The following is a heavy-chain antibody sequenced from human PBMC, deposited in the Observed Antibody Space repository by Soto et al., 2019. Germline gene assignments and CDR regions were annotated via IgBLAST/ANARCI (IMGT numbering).Heavy chain of an antibody. D-gene: IGHD2-2*02. CDR2: ISAYNGNT. Sequence: QVQLVQSGAEVKKPGASVKVSCKASGYTFTSYGISWVRQAPGQGLEWMGWISAYNGNTNYAQKLQGRVTMTTDTPASTAYMELRSLRSDDTAVYYCARDQYPLRRALGQFDYWGQGTLVTVSS. V-gene: IGHV1-18*01. CDR3: ARDQYPLRRALGQFDY. J-gene: IGHJ4*02. CDR1: GYTFTSYG.